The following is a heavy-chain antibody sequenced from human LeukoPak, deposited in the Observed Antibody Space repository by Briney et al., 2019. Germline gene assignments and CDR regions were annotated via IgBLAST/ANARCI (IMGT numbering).Heavy chain of an antibody. J-gene: IGHJ5*02. D-gene: IGHD2-2*01. V-gene: IGHV1-2*02. CDR3: ARGGYCSSTSCYDWFDP. CDR2: INPNSGGT. Sequence: ASVKVSCKASGYTFTGYYMHWVRQAPGQGLEWMGWINPNSGGTNYAQKFQGRVTMTRDTSISTAYMELSRLRSDDTAVYYCARGGYCSSTSCYDWFDPWGQGNLVTVSS. CDR1: GYTFTGYY.